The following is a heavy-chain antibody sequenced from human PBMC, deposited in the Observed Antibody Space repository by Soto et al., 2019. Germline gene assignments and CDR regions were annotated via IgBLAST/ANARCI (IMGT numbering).Heavy chain of an antibody. J-gene: IGHJ6*03. V-gene: IGHV3-23*01. CDR2: ISGSGGST. Sequence: GGSLRLSCAASGFTFSSYAMSWVRQAPGKGLEWVSAISGSGGSTYYADSVKGRFTLSRDNSKNTLYLQMNSLRAEDTAVYYCAKEGLGPIYYYYMDVWGKGTTVTVSS. CDR3: AKEGLGPIYYYYMDV. CDR1: GFTFSSYA. D-gene: IGHD3-22*01.